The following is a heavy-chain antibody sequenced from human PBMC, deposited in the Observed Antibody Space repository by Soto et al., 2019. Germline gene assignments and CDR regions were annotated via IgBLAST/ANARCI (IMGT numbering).Heavy chain of an antibody. Sequence: QVQLVQSGAEVKKPGASVKVSCKASGYTFTSYAMHWVRQAPGQRFAWMGWINAGNGNTKYSQKLQGRVTITRDTSASTAYMELSILSSEDTAVYSCTRGEGIAMYWGQGTLVTVSS. V-gene: IGHV1-3*01. CDR1: GYTFTSYA. CDR2: INAGNGNT. D-gene: IGHD6-13*01. J-gene: IGHJ4*02. CDR3: TRGEGIAMY.